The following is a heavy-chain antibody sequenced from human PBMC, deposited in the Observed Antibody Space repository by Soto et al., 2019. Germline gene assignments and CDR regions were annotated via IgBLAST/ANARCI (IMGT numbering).Heavy chain of an antibody. V-gene: IGHV3-23*01. J-gene: IGHJ6*02. D-gene: IGHD6-13*01. Sequence: PGGSLRLSCAASGFTFSSYAMSWVRQAPGKGLEWISATSGSGGSTYYADSVKGRFTISRDNSKNTPYLQMNSLRAEDTAVYYCAKVGPAAGTYYYYGMVVWGQGT. CDR3: AKVGPAAGTYYYYGMVV. CDR2: TSGSGGST. CDR1: GFTFSSYA.